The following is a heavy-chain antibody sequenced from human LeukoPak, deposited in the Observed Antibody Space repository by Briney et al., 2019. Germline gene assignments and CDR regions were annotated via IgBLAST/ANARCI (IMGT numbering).Heavy chain of an antibody. J-gene: IGHJ4*02. V-gene: IGHV5-51*01. CDR3: ARRDSGSWTKFDY. D-gene: IGHD6-13*01. CDR2: IYPGDSDT. CDR1: GSSFTSYW. Sequence: GAPLQISCQGSGSSFTSYWIGWVRQLPGKGLEWMGIIYPGDSDTRYSPSFQGQVTISADKSISTAYLQWSSLKASDTAMYYCARRDSGSWTKFDYWGQGTLVTVSS.